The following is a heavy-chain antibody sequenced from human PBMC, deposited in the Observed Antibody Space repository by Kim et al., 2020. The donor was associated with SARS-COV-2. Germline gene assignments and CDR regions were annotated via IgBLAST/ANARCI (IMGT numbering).Heavy chain of an antibody. J-gene: IGHJ4*02. CDR3: ARDTVAASDDY. D-gene: IGHD4-17*01. CDR2: T. V-gene: IGHV1-2*02. Sequence: TNYAQKFQGRVTMTRDTSISTAYMELSRLRSDDTAVYYCARDTVAASDDYWGQGTLVTVSS.